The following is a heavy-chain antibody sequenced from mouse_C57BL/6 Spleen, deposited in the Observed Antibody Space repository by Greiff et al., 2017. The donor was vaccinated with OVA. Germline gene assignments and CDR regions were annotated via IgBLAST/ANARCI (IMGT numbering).Heavy chain of an antibody. V-gene: IGHV14-2*01. CDR1: GFNIKDYY. Sequence: VQLQQSGAELVKPGASVKLSCTASGFNIKDYYMHWVKQRNEQGLEWIGRIDPEDGATKYAPKFQGKATITADTSSNTAYLQLSSLTSEDTAFYYCARWGLGAMDYWGQGTSVTVSS. J-gene: IGHJ4*01. CDR3: ARWGLGAMDY. CDR2: IDPEDGAT. D-gene: IGHD3-3*01.